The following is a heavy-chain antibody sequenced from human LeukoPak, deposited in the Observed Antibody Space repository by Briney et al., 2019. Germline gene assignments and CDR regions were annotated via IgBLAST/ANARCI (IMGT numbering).Heavy chain of an antibody. CDR1: GYSFTSYW. V-gene: IGHV5-51*01. D-gene: IGHD6-13*01. CDR2: IYPGDSDT. J-gene: IGHJ5*02. Sequence: GESLKISCKGSGYSFTSYWIGWVRQMPGKGLEWMGIIYPGDSDTRYSPSFQGQVTISADKCISTAYLQWSSLKASDTAMYYCARHGMAAAGINWFDPWGQGTLVTVSS. CDR3: ARHGMAAAGINWFDP.